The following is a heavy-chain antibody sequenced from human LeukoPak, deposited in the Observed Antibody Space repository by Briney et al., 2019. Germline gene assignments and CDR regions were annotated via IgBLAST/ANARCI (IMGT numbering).Heavy chain of an antibody. J-gene: IGHJ4*02. Sequence: PSETLSLTCSVSGASISPYYWVWIRQPPGKGLEWIGYVFYNGRTSYNPSLKSRVTISADTSKNQFSLKMNSVTAADTAVYYCASGNYYQDYWGQGTAVTVSP. CDR3: ASGNYYQDY. CDR1: GASISPYY. V-gene: IGHV4-59*08. CDR2: VFYNGRT. D-gene: IGHD1-26*01.